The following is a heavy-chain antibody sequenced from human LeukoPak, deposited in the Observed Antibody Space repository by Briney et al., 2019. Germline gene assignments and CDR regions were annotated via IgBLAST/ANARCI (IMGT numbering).Heavy chain of an antibody. CDR3: TRHPPSFDY. CDR2: IKSRSYGETT. J-gene: IGHJ4*02. Sequence: GGSLRLSCAASGFTFSDAWMSWVRQAPGKGLEWVGRIKSRSYGETTDYAAPLKGRFTISRDDSKNMLYLLMNSLNTEDTAVYYCTRHPPSFDYWGQGTLATVSS. V-gene: IGHV3-15*01. CDR1: GFTFSDAW.